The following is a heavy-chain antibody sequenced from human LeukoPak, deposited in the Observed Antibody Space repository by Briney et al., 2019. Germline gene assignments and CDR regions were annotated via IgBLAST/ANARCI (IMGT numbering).Heavy chain of an antibody. D-gene: IGHD6-19*01. J-gene: IGHJ4*02. V-gene: IGHV1-3*01. CDR2: INAGNGNT. CDR1: GYTFTSYA. CDR3: ARDKWALAGRVFDY. Sequence: ASVKVSCKASGYTFTSYAMHWARQAPGQRLEWMGWINAGNGNTKYSQKFQGRVTITRDTSASTAYMELSSLRSEDTAVYYCARDKWALAGRVFDYWGQGTLVTVSS.